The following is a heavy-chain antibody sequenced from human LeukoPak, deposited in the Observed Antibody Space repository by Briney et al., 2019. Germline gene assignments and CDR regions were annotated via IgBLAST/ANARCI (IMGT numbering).Heavy chain of an antibody. CDR3: ARHPGSFSGDV. V-gene: IGHV4-59*08. D-gene: IGHD3-10*01. CDR1: GGSISSYY. CDR2: IYYSGST. Sequence: PSETLSLTCTVSGGSISSYYWSWIRQPPGKGLEWIGYIYYSGSTNYNPSLKSRVTISVDTSKNQFSLKLSSVTAADTAVYYCARHPGSFSGDVWGQGTTVTVSS. J-gene: IGHJ6*02.